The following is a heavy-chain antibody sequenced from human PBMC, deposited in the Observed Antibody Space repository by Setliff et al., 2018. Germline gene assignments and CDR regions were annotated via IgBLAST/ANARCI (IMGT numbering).Heavy chain of an antibody. J-gene: IGHJ4*02. CDR3: AKDNYYDSTPPLVFDY. D-gene: IGHD3-22*01. Sequence: GGSLRLSCAASGYTSSSYAMTWVRQAPGKGLEWVSIISASGDTTYYADSVRGRFTISRDNSKNTLYLQMNSLRAEDTAVYYCAKDNYYDSTPPLVFDYWGQGTLVTVSS. CDR1: GYTSSSYA. CDR2: ISASGDTT. V-gene: IGHV3-23*01.